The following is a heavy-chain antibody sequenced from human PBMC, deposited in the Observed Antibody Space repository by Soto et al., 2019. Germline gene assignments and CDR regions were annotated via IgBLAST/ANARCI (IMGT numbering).Heavy chain of an antibody. CDR3: ARLGVGAAFLLDY. D-gene: IGHD1-26*01. V-gene: IGHV1-58*02. Sequence: SVKVSCKASGFTFTSSAMQWVRQARGQRLEWMGWIVVGSGNTNYAQKFQERVTITRDMSTSTAYMELSSLRSEDTAVYYCARLGVGAAFLLDYWGQGTLVTVSS. CDR2: IVVGSGNT. CDR1: GFTFTSSA. J-gene: IGHJ4*02.